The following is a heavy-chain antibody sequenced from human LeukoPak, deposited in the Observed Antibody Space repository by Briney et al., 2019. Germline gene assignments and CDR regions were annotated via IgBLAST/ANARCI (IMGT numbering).Heavy chain of an antibody. CDR3: ALYFDWLWGGNLDY. CDR2: ISSSGSTI. Sequence: GGSLRLSCAASGFTFSSYWMSWVRQAPGKGLEWVSYISSSGSTIYYADSVKGRFTISRDNAKNSLYLQMNSLRAEDTAVYYCALYFDWLWGGNLDYWGQGTLVTVSS. V-gene: IGHV3-48*04. D-gene: IGHD3-9*01. CDR1: GFTFSSYW. J-gene: IGHJ4*02.